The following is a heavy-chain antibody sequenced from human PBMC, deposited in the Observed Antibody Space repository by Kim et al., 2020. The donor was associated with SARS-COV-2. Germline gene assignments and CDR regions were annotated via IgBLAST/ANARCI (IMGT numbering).Heavy chain of an antibody. CDR3: ARRNSGWNDAFDV. CDR1: GVSMYSSGYY. D-gene: IGHD6-19*01. J-gene: IGHJ3*01. CDR2: VYDSGST. Sequence: SETLSLTCSVSGVSMYSSGYYWGWIRQPPGEGLEWIGSVYDSGSTYYNPSLKSRLTISVDTSTKQFSLKLSSVSAADTAMYYCARRNSGWNDAFDVWGQGTMVTVSS. V-gene: IGHV4-39*01.